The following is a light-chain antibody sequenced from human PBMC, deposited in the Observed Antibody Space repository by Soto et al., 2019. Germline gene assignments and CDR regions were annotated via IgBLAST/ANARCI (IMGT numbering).Light chain of an antibody. CDR2: GVS. V-gene: IGKV3-20*01. J-gene: IGKJ1*01. Sequence: EVVLTQSPGTLSLSPGDRATLSCRASQSFYSNSLAWFQQKPGQAPRLLIYGVSSRVTGIPDRFSGSRSGTDFTLTISRLEPEDFAVYYCHQYVIPPWTFGLGPKVDIK. CDR1: QSFYSNS. CDR3: HQYVIPPWT.